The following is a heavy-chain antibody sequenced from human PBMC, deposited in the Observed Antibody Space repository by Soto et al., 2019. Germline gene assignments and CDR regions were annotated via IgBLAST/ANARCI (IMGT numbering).Heavy chain of an antibody. Sequence: PSQTLSLTCAISGDSVSSNSAAWNWIRQSPSRGLEWLGRTHYRSKWYNGYAVSVKSRITINADTSKNHFSLQLNSVTPEDTAVYYRARAQPDYAYIWGGPFDIWGQGTMVTVSS. CDR2: THYRSKWYN. D-gene: IGHD3-16*01. CDR1: GDSVSSNSAA. V-gene: IGHV6-1*01. CDR3: ARAQPDYAYIWGGPFDI. J-gene: IGHJ3*02.